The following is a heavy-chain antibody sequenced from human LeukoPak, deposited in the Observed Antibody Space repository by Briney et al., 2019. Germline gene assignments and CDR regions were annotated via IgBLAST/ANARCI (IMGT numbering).Heavy chain of an antibody. CDR3: AKDSRGSYVRVFDY. Sequence: GGSLRLSCAASGFTFSSYAMTWVRQAPGKGLEWVSAISGSGGSTYYADSVKGRFTISRDNYKNMLYLQTNSLRAEDTAVYYCAKDSRGSYVRVFDYWGQGTLVTASS. CDR2: ISGSGGST. V-gene: IGHV3-23*01. CDR1: GFTFSSYA. D-gene: IGHD3-10*02. J-gene: IGHJ4*02.